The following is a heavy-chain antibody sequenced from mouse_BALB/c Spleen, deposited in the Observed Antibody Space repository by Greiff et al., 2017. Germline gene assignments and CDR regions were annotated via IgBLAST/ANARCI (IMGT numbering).Heavy chain of an antibody. CDR1: GYTFTSYW. J-gene: IGHJ1*01. V-gene: IGHV1S81*02. Sequence: QVQLQQPGAELVKPGASVKLSCKASGYTFTSYWMHWVKQRPGQGLEWIGEINPSNGRTNYNEKFKSKATLTVDKSSSTAYMQLSSLTSEDSAVYYCARSVMITTPYWYFDVWGAGTTVTVSS. CDR3: ARSVMITTPYWYFDV. D-gene: IGHD2-4*01. CDR2: INPSNGRT.